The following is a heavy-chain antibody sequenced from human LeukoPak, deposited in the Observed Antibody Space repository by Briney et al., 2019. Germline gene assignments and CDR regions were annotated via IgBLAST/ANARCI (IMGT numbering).Heavy chain of an antibody. D-gene: IGHD4-17*01. Sequence: GGSLRLSCAASGFTFSSYRMNWVRQAPGKGLEWVSSISSSSSYIYYADSVKGRFTISRDNAKNSLYLQMNSLRAEDTAVYYCARAALDYGDYGIHNWFDPWGQGTLVTVYS. CDR1: GFTFSSYR. V-gene: IGHV3-21*01. CDR2: ISSSSSYI. CDR3: ARAALDYGDYGIHNWFDP. J-gene: IGHJ5*02.